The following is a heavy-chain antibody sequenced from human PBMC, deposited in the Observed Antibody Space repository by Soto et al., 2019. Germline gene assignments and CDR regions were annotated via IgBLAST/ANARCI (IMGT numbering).Heavy chain of an antibody. J-gene: IGHJ6*02. CDR3: ARGDYDFWSGNYYYYGMDV. V-gene: IGHV1-8*01. CDR1: GYTFTSYD. D-gene: IGHD3-3*01. Sequence: QVQLVQSGAEVKKPGASVKVSCKASGYTFTSYDINWVRQATGQGLEWMGWMNPNSGNTGYAQKFQGRVTMTRNTSISTAYVELSSLRSEDTAVYYCARGDYDFWSGNYYYYGMDVWGQGTTVTVSS. CDR2: MNPNSGNT.